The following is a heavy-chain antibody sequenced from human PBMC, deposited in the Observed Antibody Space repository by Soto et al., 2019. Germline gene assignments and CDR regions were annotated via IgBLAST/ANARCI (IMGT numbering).Heavy chain of an antibody. CDR2: IYYSGTT. CDR1: GGSISSISYY. CDR3: ATYHLLHDVYCDS. Sequence: QLQLQESGPGLVKPSETLSLTCTLSGGSISSISYYWAWIRQPPGKGLEWIGSIYYSGTTYYSPSLKSRVTISVDTSKNQFSLKLNSVTAADTAVYFCATYHLLHDVYCDSWGQGTLVTVSS. D-gene: IGHD2-2*01. V-gene: IGHV4-39*01. J-gene: IGHJ4*02.